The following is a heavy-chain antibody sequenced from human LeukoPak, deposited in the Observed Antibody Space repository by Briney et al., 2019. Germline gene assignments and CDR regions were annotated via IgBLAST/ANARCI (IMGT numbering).Heavy chain of an antibody. J-gene: IGHJ3*02. V-gene: IGHV3-7*01. Sequence: GGSLRLSCAASGFTFSDSWMTWVRQAPGKGLEWVADIQPHGSEKYHADSVKGRFTISRDNAKNSLYLQMNNLRAEDTAVYYCARDPAYGAFDIWGQGTMVTVSS. CDR3: ARDPAYGAFDI. CDR2: IQPHGSEK. CDR1: GFTFSDSW. D-gene: IGHD4-17*01.